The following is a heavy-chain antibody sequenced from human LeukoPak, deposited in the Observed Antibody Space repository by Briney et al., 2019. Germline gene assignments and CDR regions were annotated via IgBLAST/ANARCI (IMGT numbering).Heavy chain of an antibody. CDR1: GFTFSSSA. CDR2: ISYDGSNK. Sequence: ERSLRLSCAASGFTFSSSAMHWVRQAPGEGLEWVAVISYDGSNKDYADSVKGRFTISRDNSKNTLYLQMNSLRAEDTAVYYCAANSGYIDYWGQGTLVTVSS. J-gene: IGHJ4*02. CDR3: AANSGYIDY. D-gene: IGHD1-26*01. V-gene: IGHV3-30-3*01.